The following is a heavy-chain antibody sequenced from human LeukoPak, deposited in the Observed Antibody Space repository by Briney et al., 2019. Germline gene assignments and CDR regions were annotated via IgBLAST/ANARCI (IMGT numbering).Heavy chain of an antibody. CDR3: ARVGQQLPFDY. CDR2: IYTSGST. D-gene: IGHD6-13*01. V-gene: IGHV4-4*07. J-gene: IGHJ4*02. Sequence: PSETLSLTCTVSGVSISSYYWSWIRQPAGKGLEGIGRIYTSGSTNYNPSLKSRVTTSVDTSKNQFSLKLSSVTAADTAVYYCARVGQQLPFDYWGQGTLVTVSS. CDR1: GVSISSYY.